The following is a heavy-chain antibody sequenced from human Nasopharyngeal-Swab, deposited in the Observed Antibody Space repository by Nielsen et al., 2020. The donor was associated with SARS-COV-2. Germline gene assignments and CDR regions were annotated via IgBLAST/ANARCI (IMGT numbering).Heavy chain of an antibody. CDR1: GYTFTSYY. CDR2: INPSGGST. D-gene: IGHD1-14*01. Sequence: ASVKVSCKASGYTFTSYYMHWVRQAPGQGLEWMGIINPSGGSTSYAQKFQGRVTMTRDTSTSAVYMELSSLRSEDTAVYYCARDLEGIHPGPWGQGTLVTVSS. CDR3: ARDLEGIHPGP. V-gene: IGHV1-46*01. J-gene: IGHJ5*02.